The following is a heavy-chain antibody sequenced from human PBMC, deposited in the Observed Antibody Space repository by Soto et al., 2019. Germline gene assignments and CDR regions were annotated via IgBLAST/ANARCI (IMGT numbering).Heavy chain of an antibody. J-gene: IGHJ6*02. Sequence: PGGSLRLSCAASGFTFSDYGMHWGRQAPGEGLQGGGGMWSEGSHEHYADSVKGPFTTSRDNSKNTLYLKTYRLRGSDTAVYYCARGSLYWSYTSCYYGMDVWGQGTTVTVSS. D-gene: IGHD2-2*02. CDR2: MWSEGSHE. V-gene: IGHV3-33*01. CDR1: GFTFSDYG. CDR3: ARGSLYWSYTSCYYGMDV.